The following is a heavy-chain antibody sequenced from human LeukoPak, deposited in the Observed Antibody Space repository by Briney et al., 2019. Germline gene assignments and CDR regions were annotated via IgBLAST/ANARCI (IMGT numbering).Heavy chain of an antibody. Sequence: SETLSLTCTVSGGSISSGGYYWSWIRQPPGKGLEWIGYIYHSGSTYYNPSLKSRVTISVDTSKNQFSLKLSSVTAADTAVYYCARDSRRELLHAFDIWGQGTMVTVSS. J-gene: IGHJ3*02. CDR2: IYHSGST. CDR1: GGSISSGGYY. CDR3: ARDSRRELLHAFDI. D-gene: IGHD1-26*01. V-gene: IGHV4-30-2*01.